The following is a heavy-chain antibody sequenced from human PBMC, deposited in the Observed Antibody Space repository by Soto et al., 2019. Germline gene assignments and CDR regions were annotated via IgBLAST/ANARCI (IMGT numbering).Heavy chain of an antibody. CDR3: AYSSTPFDY. CDR1: GYTFTSYY. D-gene: IGHD6-13*01. CDR2: INPSGGTT. J-gene: IGHJ4*02. V-gene: IGHV1-46*01. Sequence: ASVKVSCKASGYTFTSYYMHWVRQAPGQGLEWMGIINPSGGTTSYAQKFQGRVTMTRDTSASTLYMEMNSLRAEDTAVYYCAYSSTPFDYWGQGTLVTVS.